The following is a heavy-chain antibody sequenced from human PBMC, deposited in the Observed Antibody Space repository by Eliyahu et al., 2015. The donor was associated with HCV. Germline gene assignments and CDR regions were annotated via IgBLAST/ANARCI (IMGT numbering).Heavy chain of an antibody. CDR1: GYTFTSYG. J-gene: IGHJ4*02. CDR3: ARDRGWGPISSSSGDY. Sequence: QVQLVQSGAEVKKPXASVXVSCKXSGYTFTSYGISWVRQAPGQGLEWMGWISAYNGNTNXAQKLQGRVTMTTDTSTSTAYMELRSLRSDDTAVYYCARDRGWGPISSSSGDYWGQGTLVTVSS. V-gene: IGHV1-18*01. CDR2: ISAYNGNT. D-gene: IGHD6-6*01.